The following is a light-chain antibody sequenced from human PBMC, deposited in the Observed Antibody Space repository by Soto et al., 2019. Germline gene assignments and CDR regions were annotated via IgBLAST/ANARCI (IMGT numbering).Light chain of an antibody. V-gene: IGKV3-20*01. CDR3: QQYGSSPST. CDR2: GAS. Sequence: EIVLTQSPGTLSLSPGERATLSCRASQSVSSSYLAWYQQKPGQAPRLLIYGASSRATGIPDRFSGRGSGTDFTLAISRLEPEEFAVYYCQQYGSSPSTVGQGTRLEIK. CDR1: QSVSSSY. J-gene: IGKJ5*01.